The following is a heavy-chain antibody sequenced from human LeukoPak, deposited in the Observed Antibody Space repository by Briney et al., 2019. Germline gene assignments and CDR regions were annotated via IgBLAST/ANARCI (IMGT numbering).Heavy chain of an antibody. J-gene: IGHJ4*02. CDR2: IHYSGTT. D-gene: IGHD1-26*01. CDR1: GGSISSYY. V-gene: IGHV4-59*01. CDR3: ARNGGSYSIDY. Sequence: SETLSLTCTVSGGSISSYYWSWIRQPPGKGLEWIGYIHYSGTTNYNPSLKSRVTISVDTSKNQFSLKLISVTAADTAVYYCARNGGSYSIDYWGQGTLVTVSS.